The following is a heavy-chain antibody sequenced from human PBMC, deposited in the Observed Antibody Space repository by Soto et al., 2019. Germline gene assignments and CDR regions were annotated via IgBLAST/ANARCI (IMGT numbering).Heavy chain of an antibody. CDR2: IKQDGGEK. D-gene: IGHD6-13*01. CDR3: AREMPRYTSTRGYFNS. Sequence: PGGSLRLSCAASGFPFSTYWMSWVRQTPGKGLEWVANIKQDGGEKYYVDSVKGRFTISRDNVKNSLYLQMNSVRAEDTAVYYCAREMPRYTSTRGYFNSWGQGTLVTVSS. J-gene: IGHJ4*02. V-gene: IGHV3-7*01. CDR1: GFPFSTYW.